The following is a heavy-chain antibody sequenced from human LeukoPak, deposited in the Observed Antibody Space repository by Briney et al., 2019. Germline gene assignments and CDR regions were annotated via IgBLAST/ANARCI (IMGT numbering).Heavy chain of an antibody. CDR3: ARDSSGWYNWFDP. CDR2: IWYDGSNK. J-gene: IGHJ5*02. CDR1: GFTFSSYA. D-gene: IGHD6-19*01. V-gene: IGHV3-33*08. Sequence: GGALRLSCAASGFTFSSYAMHWVRQAPGKGLEWVAVIWYDGSNKYYADSVKGRFTISRDNSKNTLYLQMNSLRAEDTAVYYCARDSSGWYNWFDPWGQGTLVTVSS.